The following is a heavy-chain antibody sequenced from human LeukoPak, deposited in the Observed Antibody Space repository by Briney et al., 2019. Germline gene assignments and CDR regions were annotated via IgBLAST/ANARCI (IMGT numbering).Heavy chain of an antibody. V-gene: IGHV1-69*13. CDR3: ARDIHYYYYMDV. Sequence: SVKVSCKASGGTFSSYAISWVRQAPGQGLEWMGGIIPIFGTANYAQKFQGRVTITADESTSTAYMELSSLRSEDTAVYYCARDIHYYYYMDVWGKGTTVTVSS. J-gene: IGHJ6*03. CDR2: IIPIFGTA. CDR1: GGTFSSYA.